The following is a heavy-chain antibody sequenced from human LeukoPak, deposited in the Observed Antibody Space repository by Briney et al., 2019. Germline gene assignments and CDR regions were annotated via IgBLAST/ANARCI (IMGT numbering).Heavy chain of an antibody. CDR3: AKDGVATITFDY. CDR2: ISGSGGAT. V-gene: IGHV3-23*01. D-gene: IGHD5-12*01. Sequence: PGGSLRLSCAASGFTFSHYAMSWVRQAPGKGLEWVSVISGSGGATYYADSVKGRFAISRDNSKNTLYLQMHSLRAEDTAVYYCAKDGVATITFDYWGQGTLVTVSS. J-gene: IGHJ4*02. CDR1: GFTFSHYA.